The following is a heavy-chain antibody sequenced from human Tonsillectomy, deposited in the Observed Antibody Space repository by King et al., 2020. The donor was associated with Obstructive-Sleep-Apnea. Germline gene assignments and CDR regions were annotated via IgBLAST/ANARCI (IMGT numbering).Heavy chain of an antibody. CDR2: ISSSSSYT. J-gene: IGHJ4*02. CDR3: ARVDYDILTGPLYYFDY. Sequence: VQLVESGGGLVKPGGSLRLSCAASGFTFSDYYMSWIRQAPGKGLEWVSYISSSSSYTNYAVSVKCRFTISRDNAKNSLYLQMNSLGAEDTAVYYCARVDYDILTGPLYYFDYWGQGTLVTVSS. CDR1: GFTFSDYY. D-gene: IGHD3-9*01. V-gene: IGHV3-11*06.